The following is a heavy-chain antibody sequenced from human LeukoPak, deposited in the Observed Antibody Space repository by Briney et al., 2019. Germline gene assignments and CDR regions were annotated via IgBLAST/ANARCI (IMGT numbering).Heavy chain of an antibody. Sequence: SETLSLTCTVSDGSISSSTYYWAWLRQPPGKGLEWIVSIYYGVTTYYNPSLKSRVTISVDTSKNPFSLKLSSVTAADTAVYYCARSLNLDTYGSGSYYSNWGQGTLVTVSS. CDR3: ARSLNLDTYGSGSYYSN. CDR2: IYYGVTT. D-gene: IGHD3-10*01. CDR1: DGSISSSTYY. J-gene: IGHJ4*02. V-gene: IGHV4-39*02.